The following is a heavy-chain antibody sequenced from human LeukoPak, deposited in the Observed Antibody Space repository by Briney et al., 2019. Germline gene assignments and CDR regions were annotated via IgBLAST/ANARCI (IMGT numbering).Heavy chain of an antibody. J-gene: IGHJ6*02. CDR1: GFTFSSYA. CDR2: ISGSGGST. V-gene: IGHV3-23*01. D-gene: IGHD3-22*01. Sequence: GGSLRLSCAAPGFTFSSYAMSWVRQAPGKGLEWVSAISGSGGSTYYADSVKGRFTISRDNSKNTLYLQMNSLRAEDTAVYYCAKSQTMGYYYDSSGYYYVGYGMDVWGQGTTVTVSS. CDR3: AKSQTMGYYYDSSGYYYVGYGMDV.